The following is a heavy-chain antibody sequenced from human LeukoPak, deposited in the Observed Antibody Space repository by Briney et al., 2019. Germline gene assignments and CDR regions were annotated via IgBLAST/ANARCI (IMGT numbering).Heavy chain of an antibody. D-gene: IGHD6-6*01. CDR3: AKYGRWMVYSSSCAYGAFDI. J-gene: IGHJ3*02. CDR2: ISGSGGST. Sequence: GGSLRLSCTAPGFTFSSYTMSWVRPAPGKGLEWVSAISGSGGSTYYADSVKGRFTISRDNSKNTLYLQMNSLRAEDTAAYYCAKYGRWMVYSSSCAYGAFDIWGQGTMVTVSS. V-gene: IGHV3-23*01. CDR1: GFTFSSYT.